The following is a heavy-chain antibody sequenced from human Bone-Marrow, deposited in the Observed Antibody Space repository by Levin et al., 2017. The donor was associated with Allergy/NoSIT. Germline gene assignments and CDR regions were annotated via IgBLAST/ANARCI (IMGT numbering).Heavy chain of an antibody. J-gene: IGHJ6*02. CDR2: IYTSGST. CDR1: GGFISSYY. V-gene: IGHV4-4*07. Sequence: SETLSLTCTISGGFISSYYWSWIRQPAGKGLEWIGRIYTSGSTNYNPSLKSRVTMSGDTSKNQLSLNVSSVTAADTAVYYCVRDGSRDGHNYGMDVWGQGTTVTVSS. CDR3: VRDGSRDGHNYGMDV. D-gene: IGHD5-24*01.